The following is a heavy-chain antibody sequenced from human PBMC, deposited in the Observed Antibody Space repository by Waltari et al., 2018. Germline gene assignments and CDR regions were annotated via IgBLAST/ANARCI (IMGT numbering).Heavy chain of an antibody. CDR2: ILYDGRNE. Sequence: QVQLVECGGGGVQPGRSLTLSCEASGFHFRSFSRHWVRQAPGKGLEWVGVILYDGRNEYYGDAVKGRFTISRDNWKNTLYLQMNSLRAEDTAVYYCASDYDMLTGYNPGGYWGQGTLVIVSS. CDR1: GFHFRSFS. V-gene: IGHV3-30*04. J-gene: IGHJ4*02. D-gene: IGHD3-9*01. CDR3: ASDYDMLTGYNPGGY.